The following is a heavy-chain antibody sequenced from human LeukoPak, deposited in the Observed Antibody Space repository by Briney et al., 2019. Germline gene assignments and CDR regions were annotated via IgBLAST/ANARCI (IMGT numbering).Heavy chain of an antibody. CDR2: IYSGGST. D-gene: IGHD1-26*01. J-gene: IGHJ4*02. CDR1: GFTFSSYG. CDR3: ARTSGSYYGLDY. Sequence: PGGSLRLSCAASGFTFSSYGMSWVRQAPGKGLEWVSVIYSGGSTYYADSVKGRFTISRDNSKNTLYLQMNSLRAEDTAVYYCARTSGSYYGLDYWGQGTLVTVSS. V-gene: IGHV3-53*01.